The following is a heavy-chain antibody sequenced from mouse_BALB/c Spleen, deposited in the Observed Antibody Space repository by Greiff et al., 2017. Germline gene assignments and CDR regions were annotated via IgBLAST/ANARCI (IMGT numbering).Heavy chain of an antibody. J-gene: IGHJ1*01. CDR3: ASVYYGYDEDWYFDV. CDR1: GYAFTSYN. D-gene: IGHD2-2*01. Sequence: EVQLQQSGPELVKPGASVKVSCKASGYAFTSYNMYWVKQSHGKSLEWIGYIDPYNGGTSYNQKFKGKATLTVDKSSSTAYMHLNSLTSEDSAVYYCASVYYGYDEDWYFDVWGAGTTVTVSS. V-gene: IGHV1S135*01. CDR2: IDPYNGGT.